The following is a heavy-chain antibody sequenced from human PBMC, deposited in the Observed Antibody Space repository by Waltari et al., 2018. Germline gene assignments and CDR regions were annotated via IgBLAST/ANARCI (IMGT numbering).Heavy chain of an antibody. Sequence: QVQLQQWGAGLLKPSETLSLTCAVYGGSFSGYYWSWIRQPPGKGREWIGEIHHSGSPNSNPSLKSRVTISVDTSKNQFSLKLSSVTAADTAVYYCARHEHSSGWYRRDGFDYWGQGTLVTVSS. CDR1: GGSFSGYY. CDR2: IHHSGSP. J-gene: IGHJ4*02. D-gene: IGHD6-19*01. CDR3: ARHEHSSGWYRRDGFDY. V-gene: IGHV4-34*01.